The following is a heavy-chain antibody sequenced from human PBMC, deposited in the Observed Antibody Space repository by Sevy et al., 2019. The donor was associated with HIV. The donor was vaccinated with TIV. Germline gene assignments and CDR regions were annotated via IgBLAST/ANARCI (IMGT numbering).Heavy chain of an antibody. CDR2: IIPIFGTA. Sequence: ASVKVSCKASGGTFSSYAISWVRQAPGQGLEWMGGIIPIFGTANYAQKFQGRVTITADESTSTAYMELSSLRSEDTAVYYCASDPEGASAFDIWGQGTMVTVSS. CDR3: ASDPEGASAFDI. J-gene: IGHJ3*02. V-gene: IGHV1-69*13. CDR1: GGTFSSYA.